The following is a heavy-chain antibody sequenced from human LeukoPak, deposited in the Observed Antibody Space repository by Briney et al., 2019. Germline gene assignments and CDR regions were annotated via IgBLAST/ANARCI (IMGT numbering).Heavy chain of an antibody. CDR1: GFTSSIYW. D-gene: IGHD2-8*01. V-gene: IGHV3-7*01. CDR3: ARLKDDVTKLDY. Sequence: GGSLRLSWAPSGFTSSIYWISWARQARGRGLGGVDNIKQDGSPKGYVDSVQGQFTISRENTKNSLFLQMNSLRAEDTAVYYCARLKDDVTKLDYWGQGTLVTVSS. CDR2: IKQDGSPK. J-gene: IGHJ4*02.